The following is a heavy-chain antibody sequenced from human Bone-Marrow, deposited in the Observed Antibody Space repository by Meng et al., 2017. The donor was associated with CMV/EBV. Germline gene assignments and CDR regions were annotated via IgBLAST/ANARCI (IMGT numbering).Heavy chain of an antibody. CDR3: ARESDYVWGSYSFDY. V-gene: IGHV1-2*06. CDR2: INPNSGGT. Sequence: SGYTFTGYYRHWVRQAPGQGLEWMGRINPNSGGTNYAQKFQGRVTMTRDTSISTAYMELSRLRSDDTAVYYCARESDYVWGSYSFDYWGQGTLVTVSS. CDR1: GYTFTGYY. J-gene: IGHJ4*02. D-gene: IGHD3-16*01.